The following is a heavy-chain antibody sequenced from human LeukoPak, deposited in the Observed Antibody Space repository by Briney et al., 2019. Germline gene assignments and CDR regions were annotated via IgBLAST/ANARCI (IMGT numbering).Heavy chain of an antibody. CDR2: IYSGGDT. D-gene: IGHD3-9*01. V-gene: IGHV3-66*04. J-gene: IGHJ3*01. CDR1: EFNVASIH. Sequence: GGSLRLSCTVYEFNVASIHISWVRQAPGKGLDWVSLIYSGGDTFYSDSVKGRFIFSRDTSKNTLSLHMNSLSAEDSGLYYCARLLKRGVAFDLWGQGTLVTVSS. CDR3: ARLLKRGVAFDL.